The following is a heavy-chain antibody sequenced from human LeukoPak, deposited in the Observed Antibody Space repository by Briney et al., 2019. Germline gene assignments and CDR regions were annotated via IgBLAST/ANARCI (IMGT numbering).Heavy chain of an antibody. Sequence: GGSLRLSCAVSGFTFSNYGMSWVRQAPGKGLEWVSTISGSGGRTYYADSVKGRFTISRDNSKNTLYLQMNSLRAEDTAVYYCAKDAVAGNNYYYYYYMDVWGKGTTVTVSS. CDR3: AKDAVAGNNYYYYYYMDV. J-gene: IGHJ6*03. D-gene: IGHD6-19*01. CDR2: ISGSGGRT. V-gene: IGHV3-23*01. CDR1: GFTFSNYG.